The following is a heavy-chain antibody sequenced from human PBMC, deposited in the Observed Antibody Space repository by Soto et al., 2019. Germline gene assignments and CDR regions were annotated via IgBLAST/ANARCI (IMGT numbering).Heavy chain of an antibody. J-gene: IGHJ4*02. Sequence: QVQLVESGGGVVQPGRSLRLSCVASGFTLSGHGMHWVLQAPGKGLEWVAVITYDGCEIHYSDSLKGRFTISRDTSKNMVYLQMNSRKPGDTAIYYCAREEGSGYYRVADYWGQGTLVTVSS. CDR3: AREEGSGYYRVADY. CDR2: ITYDGCEI. D-gene: IGHD1-26*01. CDR1: GFTLSGHG. V-gene: IGHV3-30*03.